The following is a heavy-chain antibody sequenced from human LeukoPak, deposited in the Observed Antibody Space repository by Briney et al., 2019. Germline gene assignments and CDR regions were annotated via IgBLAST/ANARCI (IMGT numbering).Heavy chain of an antibody. V-gene: IGHV4-61*01. D-gene: IGHD3-10*01. CDR2: IYYSGIT. CDR1: GGSVSSGSYY. J-gene: IGHJ4*02. Sequence: SETLSFTCTVSGGSVSSGSYYWSWIRQPPGKGLEWIGYIYYSGITNYNPSLKSRVTISVDTSKNQFSLKLTSVTAADTAVYYCARGTMVQGIIGDYWGQGTLVTVSS. CDR3: ARGTMVQGIIGDY.